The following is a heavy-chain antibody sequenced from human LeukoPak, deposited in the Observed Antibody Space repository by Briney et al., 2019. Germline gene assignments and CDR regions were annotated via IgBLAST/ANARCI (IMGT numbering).Heavy chain of an antibody. CDR1: GGTFSSYA. CDR3: ARVAASRSSSPWFAP. J-gene: IGHJ5*02. CDR2: IIPIFGTA. V-gene: IGHV1-69*13. D-gene: IGHD6-6*01. Sequence: SVNVSCKASGGTFSSYAISWVRQAPGQGLEWMGGIIPIFGTANYPQKFQGRVTNTADESTSTADMELSSLRSEDTAGYYCARVAASRSSSPWFAPWGQGTLVTVSS.